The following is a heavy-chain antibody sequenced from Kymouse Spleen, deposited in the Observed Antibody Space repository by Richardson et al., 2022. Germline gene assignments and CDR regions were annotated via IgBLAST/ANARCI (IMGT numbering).Heavy chain of an antibody. V-gene: IGHV3-33*01. D-gene: IGHD3-10*01. CDR2: IWYDGSNK. J-gene: IGHJ6*02. Sequence: QVQLVESGGGVVQPGRSLRLSCAASGFTFSSYGMHWVRQAPGKGLEWVAVIWYDGSNKYYADSVKGRFTISRDNSKNTLYLQMNSLRAEDTAVYYCARDYGSGDYYGMDVWGQGTTVTVSS. CDR1: GFTFSSYG. CDR3: ARDYGSGDYYGMDV.